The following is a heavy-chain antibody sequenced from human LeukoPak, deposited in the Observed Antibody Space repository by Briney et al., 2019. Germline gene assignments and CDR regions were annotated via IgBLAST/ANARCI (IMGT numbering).Heavy chain of an antibody. J-gene: IGHJ6*03. CDR3: AKGGRMITSGVTHRFYYYYMDV. Sequence: GGSLRLSCAASGFTFSSYAMSWVRQAPGKGLEWVSAISGSGGSTYYADSVKGRFTISRDNSKNTLHLQMNSLRVEDTAVYYCAKGGRMITSGVTHRFYYYYMDVWGKGTTVTISS. CDR1: GFTFSSYA. D-gene: IGHD3-16*01. CDR2: ISGSGGST. V-gene: IGHV3-23*01.